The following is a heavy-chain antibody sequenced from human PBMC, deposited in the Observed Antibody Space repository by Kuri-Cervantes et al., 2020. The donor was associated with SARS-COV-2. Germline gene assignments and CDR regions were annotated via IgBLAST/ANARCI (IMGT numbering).Heavy chain of an antibody. V-gene: IGHV4-61*05. CDR3: ARPRYGDYDGAFDI. Sequence: SETLSLTCTVSGGSISSSSYYWGWIRQPPGKGLEWIGYIYYSGSTNHNPSLKSRVTISVDTSKNQFSLKLSSVTAADTAVYYCARPRYGDYDGAFDIWGQGTMVTVSS. CDR1: GGSISSSSYY. J-gene: IGHJ3*02. CDR2: IYYSGST. D-gene: IGHD4-17*01.